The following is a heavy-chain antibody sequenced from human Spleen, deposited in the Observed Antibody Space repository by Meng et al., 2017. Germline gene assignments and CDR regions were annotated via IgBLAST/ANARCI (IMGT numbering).Heavy chain of an antibody. CDR1: GGTSNKYV. CDR3: ARPHPYCGGDCYPDY. V-gene: IGHV1-69*17. Sequence: QLVRSGAGVKRPGSSVKVSCRASGGTSNKYVIAWVRQAPGQGLEWMGGIISIFGLKNYAQKFQGRVTITADKSTTTVYMELRSLRSDDTAVYYCARPHPYCGGDCYPDYWGQGTLVTVSS. CDR2: IISIFGLK. J-gene: IGHJ4*02. D-gene: IGHD2-21*02.